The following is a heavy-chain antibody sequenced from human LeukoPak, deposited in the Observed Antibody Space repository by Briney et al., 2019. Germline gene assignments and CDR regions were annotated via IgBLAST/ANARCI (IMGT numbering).Heavy chain of an antibody. Sequence: SETLSLTCTVSGGSISSSSYYWGWIRQPPGKGLEWIGSIYYSGSTYYNPSLKSRVTISVDTSKNQFSLKLSSVTAADTAVYYCARVRAVVPAALDYWGQGTLVTVSS. CDR3: ARVRAVVPAALDY. V-gene: IGHV4-39*07. CDR2: IYYSGST. D-gene: IGHD2-2*01. CDR1: GGSISSSSYY. J-gene: IGHJ4*02.